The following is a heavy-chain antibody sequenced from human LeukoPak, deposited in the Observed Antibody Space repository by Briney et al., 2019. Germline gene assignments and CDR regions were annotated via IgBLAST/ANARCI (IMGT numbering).Heavy chain of an antibody. Sequence: PGGSLRLSCAASGFTFSSYGMHWVRQAPGKGLEWVAVIWYDGSNKYYADSVKGRFTISRDNSKNTLYLQMNSLRAEDTAVYYCARASHYYDSSGYYAFDIWGQGTMVTVSS. CDR1: GFTFSSYG. V-gene: IGHV3-33*08. D-gene: IGHD3-22*01. J-gene: IGHJ3*02. CDR2: IWYDGSNK. CDR3: ARASHYYDSSGYYAFDI.